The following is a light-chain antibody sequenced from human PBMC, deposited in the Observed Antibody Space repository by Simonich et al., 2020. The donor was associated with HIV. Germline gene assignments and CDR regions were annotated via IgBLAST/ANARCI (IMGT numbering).Light chain of an antibody. CDR1: QSISSW. CDR3: QQYNSYPWT. Sequence: DIQMTQSPSTLSASVRDRVIITCRASQSISSWLAWYQQKAGKAPKLLIYKASGLERGVPSRFSGSGSGTDFTLTISSLQPDDFATYYCQQYNSYPWTFGQGTKVEIK. V-gene: IGKV1-5*03. CDR2: KAS. J-gene: IGKJ1*01.